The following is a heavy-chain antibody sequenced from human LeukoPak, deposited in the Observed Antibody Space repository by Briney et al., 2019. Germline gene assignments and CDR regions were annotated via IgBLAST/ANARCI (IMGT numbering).Heavy chain of an antibody. CDR1: GFTFSSYS. CDR2: ISSSSSTI. V-gene: IGHV3-48*04. J-gene: IGHJ6*02. Sequence: GGSLRLSCAASGFTFSSYSMNWVRQAPGKGLEWVSYISSSSSTIYYADSVKGRFTISRDNAKNSLYLQMNSLRAEDTAVYYCARVSRYDSSGYYWDYYYYGMDVWGQGTTVTVSS. D-gene: IGHD3-22*01. CDR3: ARVSRYDSSGYYWDYYYYGMDV.